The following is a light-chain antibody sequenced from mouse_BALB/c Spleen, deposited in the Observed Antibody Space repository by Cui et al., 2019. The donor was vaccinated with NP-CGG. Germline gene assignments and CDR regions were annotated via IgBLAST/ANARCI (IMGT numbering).Light chain of an antibody. J-gene: IGLJ1*01. CDR1: TGAVTTSNY. CDR3: ALWYSNHWV. CDR2: GTN. V-gene: IGLV1*01. Sequence: QPVATQESASTTLPGETVTLTCRSNTGAVTTSNYANWVQEKPDHLFTGLIGGTNNRAPGVPARFSGSLIGDKAALTITGAQTEDEAIYFCALWYSNHWVFGGGTKLTVL.